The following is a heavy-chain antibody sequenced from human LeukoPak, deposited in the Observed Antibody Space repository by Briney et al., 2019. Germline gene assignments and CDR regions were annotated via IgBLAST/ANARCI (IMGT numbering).Heavy chain of an antibody. CDR3: ARDLAGPPQEAFDI. CDR1: GVTFSSYW. CDR2: IKKDGSGR. V-gene: IGHV3-7*01. J-gene: IGHJ3*02. Sequence: GGSLRLSCAASGVTFSSYWMNWVRQAPGKGLEWVANIKKDGSGRYYVDSVKGRFTISRDNTKKSLYLQMNTLRAEDTAVYYCARDLAGPPQEAFDIWGQGTMVTVSS.